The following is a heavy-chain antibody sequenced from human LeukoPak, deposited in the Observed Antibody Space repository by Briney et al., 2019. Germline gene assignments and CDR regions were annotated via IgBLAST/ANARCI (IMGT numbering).Heavy chain of an antibody. D-gene: IGHD2/OR15-2a*01. J-gene: IGHJ4*02. CDR2: IYPGDSGS. CDR1: GYSFSSWW. CDR3: ARLSNTYSSTWSDY. Sequence: GESLKISCKGSGYSFSSWWIGWVRQKPGKGLEWMGVIYPGDSGSTYSPSFQGQVTFSVDESITTAYLQWSSLKASDTAMYYCARLSNTYSSTWSDYWGQGTLVTVSS. V-gene: IGHV5-51*01.